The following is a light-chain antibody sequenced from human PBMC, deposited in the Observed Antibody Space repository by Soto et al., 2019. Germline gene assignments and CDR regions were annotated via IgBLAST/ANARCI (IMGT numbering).Light chain of an antibody. Sequence: LSESPGVGVTLSCRASQGIGDTLAWYQHKPGQAPRLLIYDTSTWATGVPSRFSGSRSGTEFALSISSLQSDDFAIYYCQQYNSYPLTFGGGTKVDIK. CDR3: QQYNSYPLT. V-gene: IGKV3-15*01. CDR2: DTS. J-gene: IGKJ4*01. CDR1: QGIGDT.